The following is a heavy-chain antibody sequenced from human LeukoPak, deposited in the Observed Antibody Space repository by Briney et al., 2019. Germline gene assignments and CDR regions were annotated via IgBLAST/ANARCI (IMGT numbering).Heavy chain of an antibody. CDR1: GGWISSGGYS. V-gene: IGHV4-30-2*01. CDR3: ARAPGLYYYYGMDV. Sequence: SETLSLTCAVSGGWISSGGYSWSWIRQPPGKGLEWIGYIYHSGSTYYNPSLKSRVTISVDRSKNQFSLKLSSVTAADTAVYYCARAPGLYYYYGMDVWGQGTTVTVSS. J-gene: IGHJ6*02. CDR2: IYHSGST.